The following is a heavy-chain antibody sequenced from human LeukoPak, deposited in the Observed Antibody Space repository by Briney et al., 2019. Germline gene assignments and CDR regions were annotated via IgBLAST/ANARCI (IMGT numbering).Heavy chain of an antibody. CDR1: GGSISSSNW. J-gene: IGHJ3*02. D-gene: IGHD5-18*01. CDR3: ARVVDTAMIAHAFDI. Sequence: PSGTLSLTCAVSGGSISSSNWWSWVRQPPGKGLEWIGEIYHSGSTNYNPSLKSRVTISVDKSKNQFSLKLSSVTAADTAVYYCARVVDTAMIAHAFDIWGQGTMVTVSS. V-gene: IGHV4-4*02. CDR2: IYHSGST.